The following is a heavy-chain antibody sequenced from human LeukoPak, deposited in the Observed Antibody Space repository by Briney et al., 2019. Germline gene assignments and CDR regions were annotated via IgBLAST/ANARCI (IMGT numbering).Heavy chain of an antibody. CDR1: GFIFGGYG. CDR3: VRAKSVVEVNWPYY. CDR2: INWNGVST. V-gene: IGHV3-20*04. J-gene: IGHJ4*02. D-gene: IGHD2-15*01. Sequence: GGSLRLSCAASGFIFGGYGMSWVRQAPGKGLEWVSGINWNGVSTHYADSVRGRLTISRDNTKNSLYLQMDSLRVEDTALYYCVRAKSVVEVNWPYYWGQGTLVTVSS.